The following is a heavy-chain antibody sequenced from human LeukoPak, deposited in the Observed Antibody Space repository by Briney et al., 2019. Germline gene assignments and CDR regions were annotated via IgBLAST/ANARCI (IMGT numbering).Heavy chain of an antibody. Sequence: PSETLSLTCTVSGYSISSGYYWGWIRQAPGQGLEWIGEIYHSGSTNYNPSLKSRVTISVDKSKNQFSLKLSSVTAADTAVYYCARVVPPFDYWGQGTLVTVSS. CDR2: IYHSGST. J-gene: IGHJ4*02. V-gene: IGHV4-38-2*02. CDR3: ARVVPPFDY. CDR1: GYSISSGYY. D-gene: IGHD4/OR15-4a*01.